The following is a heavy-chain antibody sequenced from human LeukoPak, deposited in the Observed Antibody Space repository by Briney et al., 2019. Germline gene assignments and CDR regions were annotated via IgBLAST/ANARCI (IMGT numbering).Heavy chain of an antibody. Sequence: SETLYLTCAVYGGSFSGYYWNWIRQPPGKGLEWIGEINHSGSTNYNPSLKSRVTISVDASKNQFSLKLSSVTAADTAVYYCARGRGLLLWFGELLYKCWFDPWGQGTLVTVSS. CDR2: INHSGST. CDR3: ARGRGLLLWFGELLYKCWFDP. CDR1: GGSFSGYY. J-gene: IGHJ5*02. V-gene: IGHV4-34*01. D-gene: IGHD3-10*01.